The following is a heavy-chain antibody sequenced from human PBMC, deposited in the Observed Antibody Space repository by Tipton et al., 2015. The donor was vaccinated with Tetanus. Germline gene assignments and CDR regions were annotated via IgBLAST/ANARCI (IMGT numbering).Heavy chain of an antibody. Sequence: TLSLTCAVYGGSLSRYYWTWIRQPPGKGLEWIGEVDDSGSTNYSPSLKSRVTISLDTSKNEFSLTLSSVTAADTAVYYCAGPLRDITSGWSPGYYGMDVWGQGTTVTVSS. CDR2: VDDSGST. D-gene: IGHD6-13*01. J-gene: IGHJ6*02. CDR1: GGSLSRYY. CDR3: AGPLRDITSGWSPGYYGMDV. V-gene: IGHV4-34*01.